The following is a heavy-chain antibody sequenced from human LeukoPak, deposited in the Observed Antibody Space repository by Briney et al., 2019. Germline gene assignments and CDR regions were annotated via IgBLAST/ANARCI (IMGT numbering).Heavy chain of an antibody. Sequence: GGSLRLSCAASGFTFSSYEMNWVRQAPGKGLEWVANIKQDGSEKYYVDSVKGRFTISRDNAKNSLYLQMNSLRAEDTAVYYCARTSSGWYEWFDPWGQGTLVTVSS. CDR1: GFTFSSYE. V-gene: IGHV3-7*01. CDR2: IKQDGSEK. CDR3: ARTSSGWYEWFDP. J-gene: IGHJ5*02. D-gene: IGHD6-19*01.